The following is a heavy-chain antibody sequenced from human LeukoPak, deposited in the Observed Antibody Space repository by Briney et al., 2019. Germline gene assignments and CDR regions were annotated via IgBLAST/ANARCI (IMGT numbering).Heavy chain of an antibody. V-gene: IGHV3-53*01. CDR3: TRDLREHGVFDI. J-gene: IGHJ3*02. D-gene: IGHD1-26*01. CDR2: IYSDGTT. Sequence: TGGSLRLSCATSGFTVRTNYMTWVRQAPGKGLEWVSEIYSDGTTYYTASVKGRFSVSRDNSKNTVYLEMDSLRGEDTAIYYCTRDLREHGVFDIWGQGTMVTVSS. CDR1: GFTVRTNY.